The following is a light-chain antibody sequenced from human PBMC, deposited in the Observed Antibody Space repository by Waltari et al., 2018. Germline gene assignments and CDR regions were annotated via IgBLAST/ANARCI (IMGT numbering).Light chain of an antibody. Sequence: DVVMTQSPLSLPVTLGQPASISCRSSQSLVSSDGNSYFNWFHQRPGQSPRRLVYKVSNRDSVVPDRFSGSGSGTDFTLRSSRVEAEDVGVYYCMQGIHRPWTFGQGTKVEIK. CDR3: MQGIHRPWT. V-gene: IGKV2-30*01. CDR1: QSLVSSDGNSY. J-gene: IGKJ1*01. CDR2: KVS.